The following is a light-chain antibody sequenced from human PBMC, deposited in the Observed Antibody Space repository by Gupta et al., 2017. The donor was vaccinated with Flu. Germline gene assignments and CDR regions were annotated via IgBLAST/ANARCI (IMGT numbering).Light chain of an antibody. CDR1: SSNIGTTYG. CDR2: GNN. V-gene: IGLV1-40*01. J-gene: IGLJ2*01. Sequence: QSVLAQPPSVSGAPGQRVTTSCSWSSSNIGTTYGVHCYQQLPGRAPKLLIYGNNIRPSGVPDRFSGSKSGTSASLAISGVQPEDEADYFCQSYDTSLSGFVIFGGGTKLTVL. CDR3: QSYDTSLSGFVI.